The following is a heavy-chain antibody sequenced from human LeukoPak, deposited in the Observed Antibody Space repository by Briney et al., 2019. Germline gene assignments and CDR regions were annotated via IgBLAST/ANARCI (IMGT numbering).Heavy chain of an antibody. CDR2: TRNKANSYTT. J-gene: IGHJ4*02. Sequence: PGGSLRLSCAASGFTFSDHYMDWVRQTLGKWLEWVGRTRNKANSYTTEYAASVKGRFTISRDDSKNSLYLQMNSLKTEDTAVYYCARVPYYYDSSGYLPDYWGQGTLVTVSS. D-gene: IGHD3-22*01. CDR3: ARVPYYYDSSGYLPDY. V-gene: IGHV3-72*01. CDR1: GFTFSDHY.